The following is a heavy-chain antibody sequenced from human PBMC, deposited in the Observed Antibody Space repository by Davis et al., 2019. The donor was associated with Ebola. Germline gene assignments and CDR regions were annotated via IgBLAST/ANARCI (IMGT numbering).Heavy chain of an antibody. CDR1: GRSIGSSSDY. D-gene: IGHD3-9*01. CDR3: ARTPMLLRYFDYYYGMDV. CDR2: INHSGST. J-gene: IGHJ6*02. V-gene: IGHV4-39*07. Sequence: MPGGSLTLSCIVSGRSIGSSSDYWGWIRQPPGKWLEWIGEINHSGSTNYTLSLNSRVTISVDTSKNQFSLKLSSVTAADTAVYYCARTPMLLRYFDYYYGMDVWGQGTRVTVS.